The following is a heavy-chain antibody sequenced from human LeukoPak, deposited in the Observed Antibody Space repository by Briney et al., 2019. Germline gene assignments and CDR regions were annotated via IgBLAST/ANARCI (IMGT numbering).Heavy chain of an antibody. CDR2: IYTSGST. D-gene: IGHD3-22*01. J-gene: IGHJ4*02. CDR3: ARASYSYDISGWVPFDY. Sequence: SETLSLTCTVSGGSISTSNYYCGWIRQPAGKGLEWIGRIYTSGSTPYNPSLKSRVTISGDTSENQSSLRLSSVTAADTAVYYCARASYSYDISGWVPFDYWGQGTLVTVSS. CDR1: GGSISTSNYY. V-gene: IGHV4-61*02.